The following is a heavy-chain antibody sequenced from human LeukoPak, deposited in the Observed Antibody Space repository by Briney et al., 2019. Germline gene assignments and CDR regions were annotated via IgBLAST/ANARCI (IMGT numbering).Heavy chain of an antibody. Sequence: PGRSLRLSCAASGFTFSSYAMHWVRQAPGKGLEWVAVISYDGSNKYYADSVKGRFTISRDNSKNTLYLQMNSLRAEDTAVYYCARDGLRYCSGGSCYFNYWGQGTLITVSS. CDR3: ARDGLRYCSGGSCYFNY. D-gene: IGHD2-15*01. V-gene: IGHV3-30*04. CDR1: GFTFSSYA. J-gene: IGHJ4*02. CDR2: ISYDGSNK.